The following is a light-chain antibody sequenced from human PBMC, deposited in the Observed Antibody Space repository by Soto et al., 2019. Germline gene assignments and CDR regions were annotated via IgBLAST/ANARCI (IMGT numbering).Light chain of an antibody. Sequence: DIQMTQSPSSLSASIGDRVNFTCRASQSVNSWLAWYRQKPGKAPELLISKTSTLASGVPSRFSGSGSGTDFTLTLSGLQPTDFATYYCQQYHRYPYTFGQGTNLEIK. CDR3: QQYHRYPYT. V-gene: IGKV1-5*03. CDR2: KTS. CDR1: QSVNSW. J-gene: IGKJ2*01.